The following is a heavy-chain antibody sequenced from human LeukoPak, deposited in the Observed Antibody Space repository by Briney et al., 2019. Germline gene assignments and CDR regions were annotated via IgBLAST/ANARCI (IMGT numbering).Heavy chain of an antibody. CDR1: GFTFSSYA. CDR3: AKDATGYSSGGGYFDY. Sequence: GGSLRLSCAASGFTFSSYAMSWVRQAPGEGLEWVSTISTAGYSTYYADSVKDRFTISRDNSENTLYLQMNSLRPEDTAMYYCAKDATGYSSGGGYFDYWGQGALVTVSS. J-gene: IGHJ4*02. D-gene: IGHD6-19*01. V-gene: IGHV3-23*01. CDR2: ISTAGYST.